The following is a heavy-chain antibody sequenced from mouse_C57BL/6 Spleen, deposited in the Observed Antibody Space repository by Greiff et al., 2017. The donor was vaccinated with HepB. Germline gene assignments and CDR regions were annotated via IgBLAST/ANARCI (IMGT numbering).Heavy chain of an antibody. V-gene: IGHV1-75*01. CDR1: GYTFTDYY. CDR3: ARSLYYSNPHWYFDV. CDR2: IFPGSGST. D-gene: IGHD2-5*01. J-gene: IGHJ1*03. Sequence: QVQLQQSGPELVKPGASVKISCKASGYTFTDYYINWVKQRPGQGLEWIGWIFPGSGSTYYNEKFKGKATLTVDKSSSTAYMLLSSLTSEDSAVYFCARSLYYSNPHWYFDVWGTGTTVTVSS.